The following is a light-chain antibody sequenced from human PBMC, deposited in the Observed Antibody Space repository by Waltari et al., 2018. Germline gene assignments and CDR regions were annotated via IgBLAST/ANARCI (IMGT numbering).Light chain of an antibody. CDR1: TNDLGSSNY. CDR2: DVT. Sequence: SALTQPRSVSGSPGQSVTISCTGTTNDLGSSNYVSWYQQHPGKAPKLLILDVTKRPSGVHDRLSGTKSGNTAALTMSGLRAEDEAEYYGCSYAGSYTWVFGGGTKLTVV. CDR3: CSYAGSYTWV. V-gene: IGLV2-11*01. J-gene: IGLJ3*02.